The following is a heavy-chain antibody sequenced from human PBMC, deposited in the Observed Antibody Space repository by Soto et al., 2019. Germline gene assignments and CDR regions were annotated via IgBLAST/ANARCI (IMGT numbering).Heavy chain of an antibody. V-gene: IGHV5-51*01. D-gene: IGHD3-3*01. Sequence: PGESLKISCKGSGYNFAGYWIAWVRQMPGKGLELLGIIYPSDSDTRYRPSFQGQVTISADKSISSAYLQWSSLRASDTAMYYCARGGVSTRTFDYWGQGTPVTVSS. CDR1: GYNFAGYW. CDR2: IYPSDSDT. J-gene: IGHJ4*02. CDR3: ARGGVSTRTFDY.